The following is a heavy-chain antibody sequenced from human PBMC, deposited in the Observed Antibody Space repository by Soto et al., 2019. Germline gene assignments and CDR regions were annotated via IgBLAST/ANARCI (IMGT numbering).Heavy chain of an antibody. CDR1: GYIFIHYY. Sequence: QVQLVQSGAEVTKPGASVKVSCKASGYIFIHYYIHWVRQAPGQGLEWMAIINPNGGSTNYAQKFQGRVTVTSDTSTSTASMELNSLGCDDTGVYFCARSLLQGDFWGQGTLVTVSS. D-gene: IGHD2-21*01. CDR2: INPNGGST. V-gene: IGHV1-46*01. J-gene: IGHJ4*02. CDR3: ARSLLQGDF.